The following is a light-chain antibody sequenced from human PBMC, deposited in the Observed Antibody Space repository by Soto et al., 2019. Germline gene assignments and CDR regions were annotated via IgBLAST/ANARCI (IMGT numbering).Light chain of an antibody. CDR1: RSVSSN. Sequence: EIVRTQSPATLSVSKGERATVSCRASRSVSSNLAWYQQKPGQAPRLLIYGASTRATGIPARFSGSGSGTDFTLTVSSLQSEDFAVYYCQQYNNWPQTFGQGTKVDIK. CDR3: QQYNNWPQT. J-gene: IGKJ1*01. V-gene: IGKV3-15*01. CDR2: GAS.